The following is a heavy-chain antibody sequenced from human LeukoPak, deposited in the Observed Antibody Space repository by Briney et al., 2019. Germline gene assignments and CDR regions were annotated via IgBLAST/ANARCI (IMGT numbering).Heavy chain of an antibody. CDR1: GYTFTSYG. Sequence: ASVKVSCKASGYTFTSYGISWVRQAPGQGLEWMGWISAYNGNTNYAQKLQGRVTMTTDTSTSTAYMELRSLRSDDTAVYYCAGESITIFGVVIPADYWGQGTLVTVSS. CDR2: ISAYNGNT. CDR3: AGESITIFGVVIPADY. V-gene: IGHV1-18*01. J-gene: IGHJ4*02. D-gene: IGHD3-3*01.